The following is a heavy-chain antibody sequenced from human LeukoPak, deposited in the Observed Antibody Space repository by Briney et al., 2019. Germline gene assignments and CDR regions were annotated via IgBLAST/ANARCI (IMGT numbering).Heavy chain of an antibody. CDR2: ISSSSSTI. J-gene: IGHJ4*02. Sequence: PGGSLRLSCAASGFTFTRYSMNRVPEAPGKGGGGGSYISSSSSTIYYADSVKGPFTTPRDNAKNSLYLQMNSLRAEDTAVYYCARSICSSTSCYWKWIDYWGQGTLVTVSS. D-gene: IGHD2-2*01. CDR3: ARSICSSTSCYWKWIDY. CDR1: GFTFTRYS. V-gene: IGHV3-48*01.